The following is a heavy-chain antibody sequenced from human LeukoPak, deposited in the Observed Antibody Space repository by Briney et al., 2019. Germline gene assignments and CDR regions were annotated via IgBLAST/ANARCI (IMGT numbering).Heavy chain of an antibody. J-gene: IGHJ4*02. CDR2: IYSGGST. Sequence: GGSLRLSCAASGFTVSSNYMSWVRQAPGKGLEWVSVIYSGGSTYYADSVKGRFTISRDNSNGNMHLQMNSLRAEDTAVYYCAKGVYQFYGSGSFTLDFWGEGTQVTVSS. CDR3: AKGVYQFYGSGSFTLDF. CDR1: GFTVSSNY. D-gene: IGHD3-10*01. V-gene: IGHV3-66*01.